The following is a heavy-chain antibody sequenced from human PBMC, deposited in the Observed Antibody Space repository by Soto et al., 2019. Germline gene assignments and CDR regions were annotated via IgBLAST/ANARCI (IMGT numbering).Heavy chain of an antibody. V-gene: IGHV4-61*05. D-gene: IGHD5-12*01. CDR1: GGYIIGRSYY. J-gene: IGHJ4*02. CDR2: IYYSGTT. Sequence: EPQSHTYSVTGGYIIGRSYYWGWIRQPPGKGLEWIGYIYYSGTTIYNPSLKSRVTISVDTSNNQFSLKLNSVTAADTATYYCGRVSSLATIPFWGQGTLVPGFS. CDR3: GRVSSLATIPF.